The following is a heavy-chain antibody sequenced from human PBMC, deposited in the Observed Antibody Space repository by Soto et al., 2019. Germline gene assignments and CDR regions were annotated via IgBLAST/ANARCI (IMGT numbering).Heavy chain of an antibody. V-gene: IGHV4-31*03. D-gene: IGHD3-3*01. CDR1: GGSISSGGYY. CDR3: ARDRITIFGPHYYYYGMDV. J-gene: IGHJ6*02. Sequence: QVQLQESGPGLVKPSQTLSLTCTVSGGSISSGGYYWSWIRQHPGKGLEWIGYIYYSGSTYYNPFLKSRVTISVDTSKNQFSLKLSSVTAADTAVYYCARDRITIFGPHYYYYGMDVWGQGTTVTVSS. CDR2: IYYSGST.